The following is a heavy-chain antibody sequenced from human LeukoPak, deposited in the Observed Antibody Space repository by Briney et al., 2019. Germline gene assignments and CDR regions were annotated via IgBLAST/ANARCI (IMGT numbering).Heavy chain of an antibody. J-gene: IGHJ4*02. Sequence: GGSLRLSCAASGFTFSSYSMNWVRQAPGKGLEWVSYISSSSSTIYYADSVKGRFTISRDNAKNSLYLQMDRLRVEDTAVYYCARREPTGCSGTSCFAGPVGYWGQGTLVTVSS. D-gene: IGHD2-2*01. CDR1: GFTFSSYS. CDR3: ARREPTGCSGTSCFAGPVGY. V-gene: IGHV3-48*04. CDR2: ISSSSSTI.